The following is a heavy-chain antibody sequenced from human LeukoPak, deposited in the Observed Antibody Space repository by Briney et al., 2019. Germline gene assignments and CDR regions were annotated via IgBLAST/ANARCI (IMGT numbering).Heavy chain of an antibody. D-gene: IGHD2-15*01. CDR1: GYTFTSYG. J-gene: IGHJ4*02. CDR3: ARANPCSGGSCASDY. Sequence: ASVKVSCKASGYTFTSYGISWVRQAPGQGLEWMGWISAYNGNTNYAQKLQGRVTMTTDTSTGTAYMELRSLRSDDTAVYYCARANPCSGGSCASDYWGQGTLVTVSS. V-gene: IGHV1-18*01. CDR2: ISAYNGNT.